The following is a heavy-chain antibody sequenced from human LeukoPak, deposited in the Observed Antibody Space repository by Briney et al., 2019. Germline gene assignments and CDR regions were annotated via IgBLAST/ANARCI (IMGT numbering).Heavy chain of an antibody. CDR2: INSDGSST. V-gene: IGHV3-74*01. CDR1: GFTFSTYW. J-gene: IGHJ4*02. CDR3: ALHPKFDH. Sequence: GGSLRLSCAASGFTFSTYWMHWVRQAPGKGLVWVSRINSDGSSTTYADSVKGRFTISRDNAKNTLYLQMNTLGVEDTAVYYCALHPKFDHWGQGTLVTVSS.